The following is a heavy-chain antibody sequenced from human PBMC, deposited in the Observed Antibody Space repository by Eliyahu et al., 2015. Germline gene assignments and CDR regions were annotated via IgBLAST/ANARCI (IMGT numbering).Heavy chain of an antibody. J-gene: IGHJ4*02. V-gene: IGHV3-7*01. CDR2: IKQDGSEK. D-gene: IGHD2-21*02. CDR3: ARSTARAFDY. Sequence: EVQLVESGGGLVQPGGSLRLSCAASGFTXSSYWMNWVRQAPGKGLEWVANIKQDGSEKYYVDSVKGRFTISRDNAKNSLYLQMDSLRAEDTAVYYCARSTARAFDYWGQGTLLTVSS. CDR1: GFTXSSYW.